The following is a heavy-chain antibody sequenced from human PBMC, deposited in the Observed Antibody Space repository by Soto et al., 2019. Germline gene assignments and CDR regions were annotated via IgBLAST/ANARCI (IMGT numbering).Heavy chain of an antibody. Sequence: SETLSLTCTVSGGSISRSSYSWAWIRQPPGKGLEWIGTLYYSGNTYYNPSLKSRVTISVDTSKNQFSLKLSSVTAAGTAVYYCATRQGGSYNWFDPWGQGTLVTVSS. V-gene: IGHV4-39*01. CDR1: GGSISRSSYS. J-gene: IGHJ5*02. CDR2: LYYSGNT. D-gene: IGHD2-15*01. CDR3: ATRQGGSYNWFDP.